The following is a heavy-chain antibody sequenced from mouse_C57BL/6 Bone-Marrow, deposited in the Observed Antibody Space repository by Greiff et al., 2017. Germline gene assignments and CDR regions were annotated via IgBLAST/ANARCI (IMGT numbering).Heavy chain of an antibody. CDR2: ISDGGSYT. V-gene: IGHV5-4*01. D-gene: IGHD2-3*01. CDR1: GFTFSSYA. J-gene: IGHJ4*01. CDR3: ARGYYEVYYAMDY. Sequence: EVQLVESGGGLVKPGGSLKLSCAASGFTFSSYAMSWVRQTPEKRLEWVATISDGGSYTYYPDNVKGRFTISRDNAKNNLYLQMSHLKSEDTAMYYCARGYYEVYYAMDYWGQGTSVTVSS.